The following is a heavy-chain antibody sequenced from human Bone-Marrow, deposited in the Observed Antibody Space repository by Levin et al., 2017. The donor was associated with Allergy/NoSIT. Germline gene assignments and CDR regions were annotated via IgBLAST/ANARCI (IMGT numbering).Heavy chain of an antibody. J-gene: IGHJ6*02. D-gene: IGHD2-2*01. CDR2: IYYSGST. Sequence: SETLSLTCTVSGGSISSGDYYWSWIRQPPGKGLEWIGYIYYSGSTYYNPSLKSRVTISVDTSKNQFSLKLSSVTAADTAVYYCARSPDIVVVPAATGAYHYYYGMDVWGQGTTVTVSS. V-gene: IGHV4-30-4*01. CDR3: ARSPDIVVVPAATGAYHYYYGMDV. CDR1: GGSISSGDYY.